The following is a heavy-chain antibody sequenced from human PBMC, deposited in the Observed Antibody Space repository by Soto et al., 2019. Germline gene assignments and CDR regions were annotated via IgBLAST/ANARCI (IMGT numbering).Heavy chain of an antibody. V-gene: IGHV4-34*01. Sequence: QVHLQQWGAGLLKPSETLSLTCAVYGASLSDNYCNWLRQPPGKGLEWIGEINHSGNTNYNPSLRRRVTISIDTSKSQLSLHPRAVSAADTAVYYCARGRGECAAWGHGTPVTVSS. CDR2: INHSGNT. CDR1: GASLSDNY. J-gene: IGHJ5*01. D-gene: IGHD2-21*01. CDR3: ARGRGECAA.